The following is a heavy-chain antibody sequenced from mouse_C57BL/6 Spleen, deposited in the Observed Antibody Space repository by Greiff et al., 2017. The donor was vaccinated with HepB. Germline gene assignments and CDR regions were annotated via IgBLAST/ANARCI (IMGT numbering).Heavy chain of an antibody. CDR3: AREGYGSSYWYFDV. J-gene: IGHJ1*03. CDR2: ISYDGSN. V-gene: IGHV3-6*01. CDR1: GYSITSGYY. Sequence: EVKLMESGPGLVKPSQSLSLTCSVTGYSITSGYYWNWIRQFPGNKLEWMGYISYDGSNNYNPSLKNRIPITRDTSKNQFFLKLNSVTTEDTATYYCAREGYGSSYWYFDVWGTGTTVTVSS. D-gene: IGHD1-1*01.